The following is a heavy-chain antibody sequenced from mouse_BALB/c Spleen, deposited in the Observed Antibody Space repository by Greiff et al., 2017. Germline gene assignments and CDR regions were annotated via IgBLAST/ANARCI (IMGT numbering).Heavy chain of an antibody. CDR2: ISSGGGST. Sequence: EVMLVESGGGLVKPGGSLKLSCAASGFAFSSYDMSWVRQTPEKRLEWVAYISSGGGSTYYPDTVNGRFTISRDNAKNTLYLQMSSLKSEDTAMYYCARQLGLRGAMDYWGQGTSVTVSS. J-gene: IGHJ4*01. V-gene: IGHV5-12-1*01. CDR1: GFAFSSYD. CDR3: ARQLGLRGAMDY. D-gene: IGHD3-1*01.